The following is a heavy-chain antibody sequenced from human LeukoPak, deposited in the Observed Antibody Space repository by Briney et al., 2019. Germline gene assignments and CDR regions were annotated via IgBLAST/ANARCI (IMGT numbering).Heavy chain of an antibody. CDR3: ARGRSIAAAGNYFDY. Sequence: GASVKVSCKASGGTFSSYAISWVRQAPGQGLEWMGGIIPIFGTANYAQKFQGRVTITTDESTSTAYMELSSLRSEDTAVYYCARGRSIAAAGNYFDYWGQGTLDTVSS. CDR2: IIPIFGTA. V-gene: IGHV1-69*05. D-gene: IGHD6-13*01. CDR1: GGTFSSYA. J-gene: IGHJ4*02.